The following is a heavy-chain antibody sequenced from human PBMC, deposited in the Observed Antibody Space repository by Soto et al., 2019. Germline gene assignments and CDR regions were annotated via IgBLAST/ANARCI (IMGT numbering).Heavy chain of an antibody. V-gene: IGHV4-59*08. CDR1: SGPDRSHN. CDR3: VRQGIDYLHGLVDV. D-gene: IGHD4-17*01. J-gene: IGHJ6*02. CDR2: VYYTGDT. Sequence: QVQLQQSGPRLVKPSETLSLTCTVSSGPDRSHNWGWIRQPPGRGLEWIGYVYYTGDTAYHPSLRCRVTISADTSTNDISLTLNSVTAADTAVYYCVRQGIDYLHGLVDVWGQGTTVSVSS.